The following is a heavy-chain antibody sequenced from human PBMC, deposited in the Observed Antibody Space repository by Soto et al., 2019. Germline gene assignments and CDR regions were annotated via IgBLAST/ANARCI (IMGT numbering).Heavy chain of an antibody. CDR3: ARAPRSTNRPGLYYFDY. V-gene: IGHV4-59*01. D-gene: IGHD6-19*01. Sequence: SETLSLTCTVSGGSISRYYWSWIRQPPGKGLEWIGYIYYSGSTNYNPSLKSRVTILVDTSKNQFSLKVGSVTAADTAVYYCARAPRSTNRPGLYYFDYWGQGTLVTVSS. CDR1: GGSISRYY. J-gene: IGHJ4*02. CDR2: IYYSGST.